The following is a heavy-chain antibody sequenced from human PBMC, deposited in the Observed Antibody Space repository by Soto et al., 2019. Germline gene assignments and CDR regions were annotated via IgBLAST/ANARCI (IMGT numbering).Heavy chain of an antibody. J-gene: IGHJ3*02. CDR3: AREVVSLVPQTDAFDI. Sequence: ASVKVSCKASGYTFTGYYMHWVRQAPGQGLEWMGWINPNSGGTNYAQKFQGWVTMTRDTSISTAYMELSRLRSDDTAVYYCAREVVSLVPQTDAFDIWGQGTMVTVAS. D-gene: IGHD2-2*01. CDR1: GYTFTGYY. V-gene: IGHV1-2*04. CDR2: INPNSGGT.